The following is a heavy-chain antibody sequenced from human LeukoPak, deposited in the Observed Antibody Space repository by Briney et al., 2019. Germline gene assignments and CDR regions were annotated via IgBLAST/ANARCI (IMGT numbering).Heavy chain of an antibody. J-gene: IGHJ3*02. CDR3: ARILMTTVTTAGDI. D-gene: IGHD4-17*01. Sequence: VASVKVSCKASGYTFTGYYMHWVRQAPGQGLEWMGWISAYNGNTNYAQKLQGRVTMTTDTSTSTAYMELRSLRSDDTAVYYCARILMTTVTTAGDIWGQGTMVTVSS. CDR2: ISAYNGNT. CDR1: GYTFTGYY. V-gene: IGHV1-18*04.